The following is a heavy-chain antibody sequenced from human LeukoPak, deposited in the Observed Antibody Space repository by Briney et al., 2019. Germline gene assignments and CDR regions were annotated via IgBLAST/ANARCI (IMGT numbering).Heavy chain of an antibody. CDR2: IKSDGSST. D-gene: IGHD4-17*01. Sequence: PGGSLRLSCAASGFTFDDYGMSWVRQAPGKGLVWVSRIKSDGSSTTYADSVKGRFTISRDNAKKTLYLQMNSLRVEDTAVYYCARDYGDYANWFDPWGQGTLVTVSS. V-gene: IGHV3-74*01. J-gene: IGHJ5*02. CDR3: ARDYGDYANWFDP. CDR1: GFTFDDYG.